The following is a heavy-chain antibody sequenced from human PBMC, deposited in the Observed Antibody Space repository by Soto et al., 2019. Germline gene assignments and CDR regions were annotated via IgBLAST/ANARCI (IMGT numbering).Heavy chain of an antibody. CDR3: ARDRGDYGSGNYYNRIDF. CDR2: IIPLFGTP. CDR1: GGIFSTYA. J-gene: IGHJ4*02. D-gene: IGHD3-10*01. Sequence: SVKVSCKASGGIFSTYAISWLRQAPGQGLEWMGGIIPLFGTPNYAQRFQGRVTITADESTSTAYMELSRLRSEDTAVYYCARDRGDYGSGNYYNRIDFWGQGXLVTVSS. V-gene: IGHV1-69*13.